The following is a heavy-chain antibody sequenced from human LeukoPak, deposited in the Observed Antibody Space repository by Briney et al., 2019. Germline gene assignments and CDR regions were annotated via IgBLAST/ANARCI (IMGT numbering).Heavy chain of an antibody. CDR2: ISGSGAHT. J-gene: IGHJ6*02. D-gene: IGHD2-2*01. V-gene: IGHV3-23*01. CDR3: AKMYHMHTSYYYGMDV. Sequence: PGGSLRLSCVASGIMFSDYSMSWVRQAPGKGLEWVSIISGSGAHTYYAASVTGRFTLSRDNSKNTLFLRMNSLRVEDTAVYFCAKMYHMHTSYYYGMDVWGHGTAVTVSS. CDR1: GIMFSDYS.